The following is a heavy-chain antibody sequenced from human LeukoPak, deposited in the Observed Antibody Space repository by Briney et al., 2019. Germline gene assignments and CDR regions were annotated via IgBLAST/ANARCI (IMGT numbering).Heavy chain of an antibody. CDR2: IYYSGST. CDR1: GGSISAYY. D-gene: IGHD1-26*01. J-gene: IGHJ5*02. V-gene: IGHV4-59*08. Sequence: SETLSLTCTVSGGSISAYYWSWIRQPPGKGLEWIGYIYYSGSTNYNPSLKSRVTISVDTSKNQFSLNLSSVTAADTALYYCARHGRSGGYYTWCDPWGQGTVVTVSS. CDR3: ARHGRSGGYYTWCDP.